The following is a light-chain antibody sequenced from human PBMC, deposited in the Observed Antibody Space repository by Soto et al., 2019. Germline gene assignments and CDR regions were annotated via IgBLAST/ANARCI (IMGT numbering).Light chain of an antibody. CDR3: QQYGSSPLT. J-gene: IGKJ4*01. CDR2: GAS. CDR1: QSVNSNF. V-gene: IGKV3-20*01. Sequence: DIVLTQSPGTLSLSPGERDTLSCRASQSVNSNFLAWYQQKPGQAPRLLIYGASSMATGIPDRFSGSGSGTDFTLTISRLEPEDVAVYYCQQYGSSPLTFGEGTKVEIK.